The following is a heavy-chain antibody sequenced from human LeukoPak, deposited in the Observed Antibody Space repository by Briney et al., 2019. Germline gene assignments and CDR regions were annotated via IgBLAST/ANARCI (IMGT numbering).Heavy chain of an antibody. Sequence: GGSLRLSCAASGFTFSSYGMHWVRQAPGKGLEWVAFIRYDGSNKYYADSVKGRFTISRDNSKNTLYLQMNSLRAEDTAVYYCAKANGSSSRDLFDYWGQGTLVTVSS. CDR1: GFTFSSYG. CDR2: IRYDGSNK. CDR3: AKANGSSSRDLFDY. J-gene: IGHJ4*02. D-gene: IGHD6-13*01. V-gene: IGHV3-30*02.